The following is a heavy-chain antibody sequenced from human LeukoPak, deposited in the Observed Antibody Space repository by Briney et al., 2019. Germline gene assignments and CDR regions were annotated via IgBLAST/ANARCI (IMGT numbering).Heavy chain of an antibody. CDR1: GYTFTGYY. V-gene: IGHV1-2*02. Sequence: ASVKVSCKASGYTFTGYYMHWVRQAPGQGLEWMGWINPNSGGTNYAQKFQGRVTMTRDTSISTAYMELSRLRPDDTAVYYCARCLRITGTLPFDPWGQGTLVAVSS. CDR2: INPNSGGT. CDR3: ARCLRITGTLPFDP. J-gene: IGHJ5*02. D-gene: IGHD1-20*01.